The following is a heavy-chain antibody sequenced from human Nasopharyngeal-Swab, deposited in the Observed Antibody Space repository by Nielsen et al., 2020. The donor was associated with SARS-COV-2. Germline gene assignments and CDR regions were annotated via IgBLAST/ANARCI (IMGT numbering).Heavy chain of an antibody. CDR1: GDSASSSSAA. D-gene: IGHD4-17*01. V-gene: IGHV6-1*01. CDR3: ARARGAYGDYYYYYYTDV. Sequence: SATLSLTCAISGDSASSSSAAWNWIRQSPSRGLAWLGRIYYRSKWYNDYAVSVKSRITINPDTSKNQFSLHLNSVTPEDTAVYYCARARGAYGDYYYYYYTDVWGKGTTVTVSS. J-gene: IGHJ6*03. CDR2: IYYRSKWYN.